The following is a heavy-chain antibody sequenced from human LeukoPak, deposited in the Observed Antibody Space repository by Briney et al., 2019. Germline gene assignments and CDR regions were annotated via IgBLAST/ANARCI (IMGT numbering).Heavy chain of an antibody. D-gene: IGHD2-2*01. V-gene: IGHV3-21*01. CDR1: GFTFSSYS. J-gene: IGHJ6*02. CDR2: ISSSSSYI. CDR3: ARAGCSSTSCFYGMDV. Sequence: GGSLRLSCAASGFTFSSYSMNWVRQAPGKGLEWVSSISSSSSYIYYADSVKGRFTISRDNAKNSLYLQMNSLRAEDTAVYYCARAGCSSTSCFYGMDVWGQGTTVTVSS.